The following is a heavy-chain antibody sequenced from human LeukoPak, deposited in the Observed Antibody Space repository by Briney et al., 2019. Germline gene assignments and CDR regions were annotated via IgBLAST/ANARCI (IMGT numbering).Heavy chain of an antibody. CDR3: ARDNRPYCSGGTCSSNWLDP. J-gene: IGHJ5*02. CDR2: IFQSGNT. D-gene: IGHD2-15*01. Sequence: SETLSLTCSVSGYSISSGYYWGWIRQPPGQGLEWIGSIFQSGNTYYNPSLKSRVTISVDTSKNQFSLRLTSVTAADTAVYFCARDNRPYCSGGTCSSNWLDPWGQGTLVIVSS. CDR1: GYSISSGYY. V-gene: IGHV4-38-2*02.